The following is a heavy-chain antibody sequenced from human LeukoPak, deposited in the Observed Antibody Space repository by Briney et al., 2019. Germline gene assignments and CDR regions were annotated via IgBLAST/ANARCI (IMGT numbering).Heavy chain of an antibody. CDR2: IYHSGST. D-gene: IGHD3-3*01. Sequence: PSETLSLTCAVYGGSFSGYYWSWIRQPPGKGLEWIGEIYHSGSTNYNPSLKSRVTISVDTSKNQFSLKLSSVTAADTAVYYCARGLGYDFWSGYYPRGWFDPWGQGTLVTVSS. CDR3: ARGLGYDFWSGYYPRGWFDP. V-gene: IGHV4-34*01. CDR1: GGSFSGYY. J-gene: IGHJ5*02.